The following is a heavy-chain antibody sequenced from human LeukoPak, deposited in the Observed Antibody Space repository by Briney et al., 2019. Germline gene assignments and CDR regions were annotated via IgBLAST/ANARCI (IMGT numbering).Heavy chain of an antibody. Sequence: GGSLRLSCAASGFTFSDYYINWLRQAPGKGLEWVSYISSSSSTIYYADSVKGRFTISRDNAKNSLYLQMNSLRAEDTAVYYCARDGRGYSYGYPLDSWGQGTLVTVSS. V-gene: IGHV3-11*04. D-gene: IGHD5-18*01. CDR3: ARDGRGYSYGYPLDS. CDR1: GFTFSDYY. CDR2: ISSSSSTI. J-gene: IGHJ4*02.